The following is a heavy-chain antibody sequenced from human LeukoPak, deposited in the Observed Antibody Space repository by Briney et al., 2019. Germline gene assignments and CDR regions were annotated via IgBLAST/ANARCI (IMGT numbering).Heavy chain of an antibody. CDR3: ARGGYSGYLTDYYYYGMDV. V-gene: IGHV3-53*01. J-gene: IGHJ6*02. Sequence: GGSLRLSCAASGFTVSSNYMSWVRQAPGKGLEWVSVIYSGGSTYYADSVKGRFTISRDNSKNTLYLQMNSLRAEDTAVYYCARGGYSGYLTDYYYYGMDVWGQGTTVTVYS. CDR2: IYSGGST. D-gene: IGHD5-12*01. CDR1: GFTVSSNY.